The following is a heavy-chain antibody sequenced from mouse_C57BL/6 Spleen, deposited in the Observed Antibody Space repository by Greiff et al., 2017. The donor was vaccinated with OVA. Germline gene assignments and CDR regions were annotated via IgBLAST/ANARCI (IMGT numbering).Heavy chain of an antibody. J-gene: IGHJ1*03. V-gene: IGHV5-17*01. CDR1: GFTFSDYG. CDR3: ASRYYYGSSYGYFDV. Sequence: EVQLQESGGGLVKPGGSLKLSCAASGFTFSDYGMHWVRQAPEKGLEWVAYISSGSSTIYYADTVKGRFTISRDNAKNTLFLQMTSLRSEDTAMYYCASRYYYGSSYGYFDVWGTGTTVTVSS. D-gene: IGHD1-1*01. CDR2: ISSGSSTI.